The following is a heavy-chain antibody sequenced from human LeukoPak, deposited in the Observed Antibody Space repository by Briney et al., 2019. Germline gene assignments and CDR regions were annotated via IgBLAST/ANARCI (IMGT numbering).Heavy chain of an antibody. Sequence: SETLSLTCTVSGGSISDYHWTWIRQPPGKALEYIGYIYNRGTTYYNPSLKSRVTISADTSKKQFSLKLTSLTAADTAVYYCARGAGGYRFGPWGQGTLVTVSS. D-gene: IGHD5-18*01. V-gene: IGHV4-59*01. CDR3: ARGAGGYRFGP. J-gene: IGHJ5*02. CDR1: GGSISDYH. CDR2: IYNRGTT.